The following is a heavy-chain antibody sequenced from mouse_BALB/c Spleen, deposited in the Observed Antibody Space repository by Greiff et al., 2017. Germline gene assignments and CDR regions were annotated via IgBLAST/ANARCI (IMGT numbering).Heavy chain of an antibody. J-gene: IGHJ2*01. CDR1: GYTFTSYY. CDR2: IYPGNVNT. Sequence: VQLQQSGPELVKPGASVRISCKASGYTFTSYYIHWVKQRPGQGLEWIGWIYPGNVNTKYNEKFKGKATLTADKSSSTAYMQLSSLTSEDSAVYFCARSRGDYWGQGTTLTVSS. V-gene: IGHV1S56*01. CDR3: ARSRGDY.